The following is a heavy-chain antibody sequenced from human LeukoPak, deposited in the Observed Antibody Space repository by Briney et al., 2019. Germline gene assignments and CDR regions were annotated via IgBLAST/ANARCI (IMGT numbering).Heavy chain of an antibody. V-gene: IGHV3-74*01. CDR1: GFTLGSYW. J-gene: IGHJ6*04. D-gene: IGHD3-10*01. Sequence: GGSLRFSCAASGFTLGSYWMHWVRQAPGKGLVWVSRIKSDGDGSGTTYADSVKGRFTISRDNAKNTLDLQMNSLRAEDTAVYYCARDRIGRYYQMDVWGKGTTVTVSS. CDR3: ARDRIGRYYQMDV. CDR2: IKSDGDGSGT.